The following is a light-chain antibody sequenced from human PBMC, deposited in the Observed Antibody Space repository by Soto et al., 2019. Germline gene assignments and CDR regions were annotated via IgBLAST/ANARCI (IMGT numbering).Light chain of an antibody. J-gene: IGLJ2*01. CDR1: SSDVGGYNY. CDR2: EVS. V-gene: IGLV2-8*01. Sequence: QSALTQPPSASGSPGQSVTIFCTGTSSDVGGYNYVSWYQQHPDKAPKLMIYEVSKRPSGVPDRFSGSKSGNTASLTVSGLQAEDEADYYCSSYAGSNNLLFGGGTKLTVL. CDR3: SSYAGSNNLL.